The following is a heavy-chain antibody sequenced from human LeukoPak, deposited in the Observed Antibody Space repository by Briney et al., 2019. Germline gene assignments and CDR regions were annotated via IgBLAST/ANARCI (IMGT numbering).Heavy chain of an antibody. V-gene: IGHV3-21*01. J-gene: IGHJ4*02. CDR2: ISSSSSYI. Sequence: GGSLRLSRAASGFTFSSYSMNWVRQAPGKGLEWVSSISSSSSYIYYADSVKGRFTISRDNAKNSLYLQMNSLRAEDTAVYYCARAARGYSYGYGHYFDYWGQGTLVTVSS. CDR3: ARAARGYSYGYGHYFDY. D-gene: IGHD5-18*01. CDR1: GFTFSSYS.